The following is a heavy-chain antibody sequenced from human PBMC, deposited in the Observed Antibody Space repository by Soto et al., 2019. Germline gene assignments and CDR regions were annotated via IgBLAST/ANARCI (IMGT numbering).Heavy chain of an antibody. V-gene: IGHV4-34*09. D-gene: IGHD3-3*01. CDR2: INHSGST. CDR3: ARGNFWSGYYTPGDYYYYGMDV. Sequence: SETLSLTCAVYGGSFSGYYWSWIRQPPGKGLEWIGEINHSGSTYYNPSLKSRVTISVDTSKNQFSLKLSSVTAADTAVYYCARGNFWSGYYTPGDYYYYGMDVWGQGTTVTVSS. J-gene: IGHJ6*02. CDR1: GGSFSGYY.